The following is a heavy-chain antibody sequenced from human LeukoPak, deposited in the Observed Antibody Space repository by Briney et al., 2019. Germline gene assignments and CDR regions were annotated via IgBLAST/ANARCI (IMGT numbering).Heavy chain of an antibody. J-gene: IGHJ4*02. CDR1: GFTFSSYE. CDR2: ISSSGSTI. V-gene: IGHV3-48*03. CDR3: AKTTVTTSLPFDY. Sequence: GGSLRLSCAASGFTFSSYEMNWVRQAPGKGLEWVSYISSSGSTIYYADSVKGRFTISRDNAKNSLYLQMYSLRAEDTAVYYCAKTTVTTSLPFDYWGQGTLVTVSS. D-gene: IGHD4-17*01.